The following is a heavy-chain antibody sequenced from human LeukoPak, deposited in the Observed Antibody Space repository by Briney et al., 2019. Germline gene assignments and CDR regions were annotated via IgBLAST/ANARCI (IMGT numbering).Heavy chain of an antibody. Sequence: SGTLSLTCTVSSDSISSYYWSWIRQPPGEGLWWIGYIYYSGATKYNPPLKRRVTISIDTSKNQFSLTLSCVTAADTSVYYCPKVMGSDKVWAVDIWGQGTMVTVPS. CDR3: PKVMGSDKVWAVDI. V-gene: IGHV4-59*01. D-gene: IGHD3-16*01. CDR1: SDSISSYY. CDR2: IYYSGAT. J-gene: IGHJ3*02.